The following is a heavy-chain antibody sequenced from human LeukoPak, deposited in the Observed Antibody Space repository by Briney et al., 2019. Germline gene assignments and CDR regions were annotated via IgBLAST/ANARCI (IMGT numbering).Heavy chain of an antibody. CDR2: IYSGGST. V-gene: IGHV3-53*01. CDR1: GFTVSSNY. Sequence: QPGGSLRLSCAASGFTVSSNYMSWVRQAPGKGLEWVSVIYSGGSTYYADSVKGRFTISRDDSKNTLSLQMNSLRVEDTAVYYCARDLAWGAFDYWGQGTLVTVSS. D-gene: IGHD7-27*01. CDR3: ARDLAWGAFDY. J-gene: IGHJ4*02.